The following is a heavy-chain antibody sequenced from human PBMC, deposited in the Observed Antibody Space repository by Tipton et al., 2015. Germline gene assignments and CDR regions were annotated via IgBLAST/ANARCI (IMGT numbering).Heavy chain of an antibody. Sequence: TLSLTCTVSGGSIDSYYWSWIRQPPGKGLEWIGYISYTDGAHYNPALKSRVTISVDTSKNQFSLTLNSVAAADTAVYFCARDLEHGMDVWGQGTTVTVS. CDR3: ARDLEHGMDV. CDR2: ISYTDGA. V-gene: IGHV4-59*01. CDR1: GGSIDSYY. J-gene: IGHJ6*02.